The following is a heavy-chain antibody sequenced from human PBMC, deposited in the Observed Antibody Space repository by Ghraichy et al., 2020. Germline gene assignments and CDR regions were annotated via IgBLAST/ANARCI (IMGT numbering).Heavy chain of an antibody. D-gene: IGHD3-3*01. CDR1: GYTFTSYG. CDR3: VRAAYDFWSGYSQADYYYGMDV. CDR2: ISAYNGNK. V-gene: IGHV1-18*01. J-gene: IGHJ6*02. Sequence: ASVKVSCKASGYTFTSYGISWVRQAPGQGLEWMGWISAYNGNKNYAQKLQGRVTMTTDTSTSTAYMELRSLRSDDTAVYYCVRAAYDFWSGYSQADYYYGMDVWGQGTTVTVSS.